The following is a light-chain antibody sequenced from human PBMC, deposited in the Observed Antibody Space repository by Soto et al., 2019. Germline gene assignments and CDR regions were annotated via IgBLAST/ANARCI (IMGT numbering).Light chain of an antibody. CDR2: GAS. J-gene: IGKJ5*01. Sequence: EIVLTQSPGTLSLSPGERATLSCRASQSISSNYLAWYQQKPGQAPRLLIYGASSRAPGITDRFSGSGSGTTFPLTISRLEPEDFAVYYCQRYGRSPPITFGQGTRLEIK. V-gene: IGKV3-20*01. CDR1: QSISSNY. CDR3: QRYGRSPPIT.